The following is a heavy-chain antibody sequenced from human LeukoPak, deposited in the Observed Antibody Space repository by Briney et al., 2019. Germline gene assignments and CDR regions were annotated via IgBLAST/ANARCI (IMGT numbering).Heavy chain of an antibody. CDR2: MNPNSGNT. CDR1: GYTFTSYD. D-gene: IGHD3-3*01. V-gene: IGHV1-8*01. Sequence: GASVKVSCKTSGYTFTSYDINWVRQATGQGLERMGWMNPNSGNTGYAQKFQGRVTMTRNTSISTAYMELSSLRSEDTAVYYCARLSASYYDFWSGYYYYYYYYMDVWGKGTTVTVSS. J-gene: IGHJ6*03. CDR3: ARLSASYYDFWSGYYYYYYYYMDV.